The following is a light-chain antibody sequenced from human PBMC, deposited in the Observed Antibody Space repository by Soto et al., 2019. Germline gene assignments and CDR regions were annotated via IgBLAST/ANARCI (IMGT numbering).Light chain of an antibody. Sequence: QSALTQPASVSGSPGQSIAISCTGSSSDVGIYNYVSWYQQHPGKVPKLIIYEVTNRPSGVSNRFSGSKSGNTASLTISGLQAEDEADYYCSSYTSSSTLCVFGTGTKLTVL. CDR3: SSYTSSSTLCV. CDR1: SSDVGIYNY. J-gene: IGLJ1*01. CDR2: EVT. V-gene: IGLV2-14*01.